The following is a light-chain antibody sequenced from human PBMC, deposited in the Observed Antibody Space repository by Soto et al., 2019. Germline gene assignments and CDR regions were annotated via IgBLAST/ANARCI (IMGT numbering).Light chain of an antibody. CDR2: GGS. Sequence: EIVLTQTPGIVSLSPGERAILSCRASQTVDSRYLAWYQQKHGQPPRLLIYGGSNRARGIPDRFGGSGSGTDFTLTISRLEPEDFAVYYCQQYHFSPETFGHGTKVDI. V-gene: IGKV3-20*01. CDR1: QTVDSRY. J-gene: IGKJ1*01. CDR3: QQYHFSPET.